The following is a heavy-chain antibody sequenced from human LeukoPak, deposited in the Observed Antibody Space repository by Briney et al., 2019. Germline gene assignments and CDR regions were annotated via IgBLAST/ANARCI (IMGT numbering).Heavy chain of an antibody. CDR3: ARVGANKVRGVHYFYMDI. V-gene: IGHV1-2*06. Sequence: GASVKVSCKASGYTFAGYYIHWVRRAPGQGLEWVGRINPNSGGTNYAQKFQGRVTMTRDTSISTAYMELSSLRSDDTAVYYCARVGANKVRGVHYFYMDIWGKGTTVTVSS. CDR1: GYTFAGYY. CDR2: INPNSGGT. D-gene: IGHD3-10*01. J-gene: IGHJ6*03.